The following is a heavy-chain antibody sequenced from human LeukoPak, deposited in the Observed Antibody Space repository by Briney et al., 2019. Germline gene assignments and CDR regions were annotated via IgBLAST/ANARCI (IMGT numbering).Heavy chain of an antibody. CDR1: GFTFSSYT. D-gene: IGHD3-10*01. CDR2: ISRSSSYI. Sequence: GSLRLSWAASGFTFSSYTMNWVRQAPGKGLEWVSSISRSSSYIYYADSMKGRFTISRDNAKNSLDLQMHSLRAEDTAVYYCARGSTVVRGVSPAGDYWGQGTLVTVSS. CDR3: ARGSTVVRGVSPAGDY. J-gene: IGHJ4*02. V-gene: IGHV3-21*01.